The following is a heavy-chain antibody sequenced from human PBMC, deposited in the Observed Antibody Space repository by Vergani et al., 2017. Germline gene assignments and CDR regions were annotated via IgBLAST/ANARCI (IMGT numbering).Heavy chain of an antibody. Sequence: EVQLVESGGGLVQPGGSLRLSCAASGFTFSSYSMNWVRQAPGKGLEWVSYISSSSSTISSADSVKGLCTISRDNANNSLYLQMNSLRAEDTAVYYCARELFSSSSWYLQDAIDIWGQGTMVTVSS. V-gene: IGHV3-48*01. CDR3: ARELFSSSSWYLQDAIDI. CDR1: GFTFSSYS. J-gene: IGHJ3*02. D-gene: IGHD6-13*01. CDR2: ISSSSSTI.